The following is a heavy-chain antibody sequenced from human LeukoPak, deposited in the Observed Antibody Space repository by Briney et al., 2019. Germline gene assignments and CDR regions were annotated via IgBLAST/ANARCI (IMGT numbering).Heavy chain of an antibody. CDR3: ARGIITIFTYYMDV. Sequence: GASVKVSCKASGYTFTGYYMHWVRQAPGQGLEWMGWINPNSGGTNYAQKFQGRVTMTRDTSISTAYMELSRLRSDDTAVYYCARGIITIFTYYMDVWGKGTTVTVSS. V-gene: IGHV1-2*02. J-gene: IGHJ6*03. D-gene: IGHD3-3*01. CDR1: GYTFTGYY. CDR2: INPNSGGT.